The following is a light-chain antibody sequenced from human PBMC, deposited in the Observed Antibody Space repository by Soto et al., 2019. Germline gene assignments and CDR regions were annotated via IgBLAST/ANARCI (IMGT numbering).Light chain of an antibody. J-gene: IGKJ4*01. V-gene: IGKV4-1*01. CDR3: QQYFDVPFT. CDR2: WAS. Sequence: DIQLTQSPSSLAASVGNRVTITCGSIQDIGNWMTWYQQKPGQPPQLIIYWASTRESGVPERFSGSGSGTDFTLTISSLEAEDVAFYWCQQYFDVPFTFGGGTKVDIK. CDR1: QDIGNW.